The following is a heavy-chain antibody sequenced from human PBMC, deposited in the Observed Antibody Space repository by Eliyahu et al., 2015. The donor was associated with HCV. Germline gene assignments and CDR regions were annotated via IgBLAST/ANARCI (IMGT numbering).Heavy chain of an antibody. CDR3: ARAGGGRWSGGWFDY. V-gene: IGHV3-30*14. CDR1: GFTFSDYA. Sequence: QVQLVESGGGVVQPGXSLRLSCAASGFTFSDYAMHWVRQAPDKGVEWVTVISYDGIKEYYADSVKGRFTISRDASKSTLYLHMNSLRVEDTAVYYCARAGGGRWSGGWFDYWGQGTLVTVSS. CDR2: ISYDGIKE. D-gene: IGHD6-19*01. J-gene: IGHJ4*02.